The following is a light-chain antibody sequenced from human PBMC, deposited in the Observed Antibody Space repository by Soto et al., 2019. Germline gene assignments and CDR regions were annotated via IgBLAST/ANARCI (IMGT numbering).Light chain of an antibody. CDR1: QSVSSN. CDR2: GAS. CDR3: QQYNNWPLT. J-gene: IGKJ5*01. Sequence: EIVMTPSPATLSVSPGERDTLSCRASQSVSSNLAWYQQKPGQAPRLLIYGASTRATGIPARFSGSGSGTEFTLTICSLQSEDFEVYYCQQYNNWPLTIGQGTRLEIK. V-gene: IGKV3-15*01.